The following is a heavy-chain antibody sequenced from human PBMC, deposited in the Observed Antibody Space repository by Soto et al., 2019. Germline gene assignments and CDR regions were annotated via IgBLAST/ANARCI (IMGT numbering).Heavy chain of an antibody. CDR1: GFTFSSYG. CDR2: IWYDGSNK. CDR3: ARNYDWGSPYYFDY. V-gene: IGHV3-33*01. D-gene: IGHD7-27*01. Sequence: GGSLRLSCAASGFTFSSYGMHWVRQAPGKGLEWVAVIWYDGSNKYYADSVKGRFTISRDNSKNTLYLQMNSLRAEDTAGYYCARNYDWGSPYYFDYWGQGTLVTVSS. J-gene: IGHJ4*02.